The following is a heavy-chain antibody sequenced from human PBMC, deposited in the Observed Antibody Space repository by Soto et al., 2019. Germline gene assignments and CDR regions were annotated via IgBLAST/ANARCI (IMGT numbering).Heavy chain of an antibody. CDR1: GFTFSNSA. V-gene: IGHV3-23*01. CDR2: ISAGGGST. CDR3: AKNESTGYFDIGDY. Sequence: EVQLLESGGGLVQPGGSLRLSWAASGFTFSNSAINWVRQAPGKGLEWLSTISAGGGSTHYADSVKGRFTISRDNSKNTLHLQMNSLRAEDTAVYYCAKNESTGYFDIGDYWCQGTLVTVSS. D-gene: IGHD3-22*01. J-gene: IGHJ4*02.